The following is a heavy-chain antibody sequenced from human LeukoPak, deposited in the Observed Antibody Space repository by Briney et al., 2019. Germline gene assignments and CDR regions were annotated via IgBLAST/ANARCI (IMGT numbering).Heavy chain of an antibody. Sequence: PSETLSLTCTVSGGSISSGSYYWSWIRQPAGKGLEWIGRIYTSGSTNYNPSLKSRVTMSVDTSKNQFSLKLGSVTAADTAVYYCARAPYYYYYMDVWGKGTTVTISS. CDR3: ARAPYYYYYMDV. CDR2: IYTSGST. CDR1: GGSISSGSYY. J-gene: IGHJ6*03. V-gene: IGHV4-61*02.